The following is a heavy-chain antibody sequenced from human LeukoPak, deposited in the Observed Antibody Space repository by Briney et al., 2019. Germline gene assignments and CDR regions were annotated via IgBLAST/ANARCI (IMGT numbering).Heavy chain of an antibody. Sequence: ASVKVSCKASGYTFTSYYMPWVRQAPGQGLERMGVINPNLGTTTYAQKFQGRVTMTRDTSTSTVYMELSSLRSEDTAVYYCARGPRERYFDYWGQGTLVTVSS. CDR1: GYTFTSYY. V-gene: IGHV1-46*01. CDR2: INPNLGTT. J-gene: IGHJ4*02. CDR3: ARGPRERYFDY.